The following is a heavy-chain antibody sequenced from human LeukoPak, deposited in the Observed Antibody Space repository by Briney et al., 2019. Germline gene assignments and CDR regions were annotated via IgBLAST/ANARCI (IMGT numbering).Heavy chain of an antibody. J-gene: IGHJ4*02. CDR2: IYYSGST. CDR1: GGSISSYY. CDR3: ASAVYGDYVDY. D-gene: IGHD4-17*01. Sequence: SETLSLTCTASGGSISSYYWSWIRQPPGKGLEWIGYIYYSGSTNYNPSLKSRVTISVDTSKNQFSLKLSSVTAADTAVYYCASAVYGDYVDYWGQGTLVTVSS. V-gene: IGHV4-59*01.